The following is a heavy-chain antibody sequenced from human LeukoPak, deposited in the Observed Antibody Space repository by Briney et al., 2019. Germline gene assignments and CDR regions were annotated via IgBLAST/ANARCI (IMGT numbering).Heavy chain of an antibody. J-gene: IGHJ6*03. CDR2: IHATGST. V-gene: IGHV4-4*07. Sequence: SETLSLTCTVSDGPINGYSWTWIRQSAGKGLEWVGRIHATGSTNYNPSLRSRVSMSIDTPKKQFPLNLTSVTAADTAVYYCASTQYGFYSYMDIWGMGTMVTVSS. CDR1: DGPINGYS. CDR3: ASTQYGFYSYMDI. D-gene: IGHD5-24*01.